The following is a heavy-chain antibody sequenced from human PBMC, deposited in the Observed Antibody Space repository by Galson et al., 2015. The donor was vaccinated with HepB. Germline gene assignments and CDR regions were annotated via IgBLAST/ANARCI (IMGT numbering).Heavy chain of an antibody. V-gene: IGHV3-30-3*01. CDR1: GFTFSSYA. Sequence: SLRLSCAASGFTFSSYAMHWVRQAPGKGLEWVAVISYDGSNKYYADSVKGRFTISRDNSKNTLYLQMNSLRAEDTAVYYCARERGSSGWSWGLFDYWGQGTLVTVSS. D-gene: IGHD6-19*01. CDR3: ARERGSSGWSWGLFDY. J-gene: IGHJ4*02. CDR2: ISYDGSNK.